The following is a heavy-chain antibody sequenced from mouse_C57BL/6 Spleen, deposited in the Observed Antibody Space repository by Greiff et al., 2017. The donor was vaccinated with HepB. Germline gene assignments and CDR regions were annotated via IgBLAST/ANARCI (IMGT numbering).Heavy chain of an antibody. CDR1: GYTFTSYW. Sequence: QVQLQQPGAELVKPGASVKLSCKASGYTFTSYWMQWVKQRPGQGLEWIGEIDPSDSYTNYNQKFKGKATLTVDTSSSTAYMQLSSLTSEDSAVYYCARNYGSSWDYAMDYWGQGTSVTVSS. V-gene: IGHV1-50*01. J-gene: IGHJ4*01. CDR3: ARNYGSSWDYAMDY. D-gene: IGHD1-1*01. CDR2: IDPSDSYT.